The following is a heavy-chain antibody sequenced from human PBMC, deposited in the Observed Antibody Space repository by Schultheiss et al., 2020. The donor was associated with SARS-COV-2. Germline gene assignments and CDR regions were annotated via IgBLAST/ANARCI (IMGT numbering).Heavy chain of an antibody. D-gene: IGHD4-11*01. V-gene: IGHV3-30*03. Sequence: GGSLRLSCAASGFTFSSYDMHWVRQAPGKGLEWVAVISYDGSNKYYADSVKGRFTISRDNSKNTLYLQMNSLRAEDTAVYYCARDPRILQKTLRAGNWFDPWGQGTLVTVSS. J-gene: IGHJ5*02. CDR2: ISYDGSNK. CDR3: ARDPRILQKTLRAGNWFDP. CDR1: GFTFSSYD.